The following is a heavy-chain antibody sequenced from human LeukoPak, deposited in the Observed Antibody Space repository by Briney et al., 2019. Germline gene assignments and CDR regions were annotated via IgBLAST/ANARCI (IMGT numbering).Heavy chain of an antibody. Sequence: PGGSLRLSCAASGLTFSTYWMNWFRQAPGKGLEWVSYISSSGSTIYYADSVKGRFTISRDNAKNSLYLQMNSLRAEDTAVYYCAREWYYYYYMDVWGKGTTVTVSS. CDR2: ISSSGSTI. CDR1: GLTFSTYW. V-gene: IGHV3-48*04. J-gene: IGHJ6*03. CDR3: AREWYYYYYMDV.